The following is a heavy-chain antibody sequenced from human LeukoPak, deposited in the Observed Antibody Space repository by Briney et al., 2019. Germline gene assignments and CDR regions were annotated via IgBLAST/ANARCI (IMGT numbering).Heavy chain of an antibody. Sequence: TGGSLRLSCAASGFTFSSYGMHWVRQAPGKGLEWVAFIRYDGSNKYYADSVKGRFTISRDNSKNTLYLQMNSLRAEDTAVYYCAKDLYDFWSAPPDYWGQGTLVTVSS. D-gene: IGHD3-3*01. CDR2: IRYDGSNK. J-gene: IGHJ4*02. V-gene: IGHV3-30*02. CDR3: AKDLYDFWSAPPDY. CDR1: GFTFSSYG.